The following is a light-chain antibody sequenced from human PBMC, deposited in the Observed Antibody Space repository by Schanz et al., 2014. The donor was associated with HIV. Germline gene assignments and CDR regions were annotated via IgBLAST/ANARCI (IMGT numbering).Light chain of an antibody. CDR3: QQYGSSPRYS. CDR1: QTVSSSS. J-gene: IGKJ2*03. V-gene: IGKV3-20*01. Sequence: EIVLTQSPGTLSLSPGERATLSCRASQTVSSSSLAWYRQEPGQAPRLLIYAASRRPTGIPDRFSGSGSGTDFTLTISRVEPEDFAVFYCQQYGSSPRYSFGQGTKLEIK. CDR2: AAS.